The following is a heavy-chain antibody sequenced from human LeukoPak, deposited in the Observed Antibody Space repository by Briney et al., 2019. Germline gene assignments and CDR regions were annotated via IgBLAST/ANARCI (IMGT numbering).Heavy chain of an antibody. D-gene: IGHD6-19*01. Sequence: GGSLRLSCAASGFTVSSNYMSWVRQAPGKGLEWVSVIYSGGGTYYADSVKGRFTISRDNSKNTLYLQMNSLRAEDTAVYYCARVYSSGWPSDYWGQGTLVTVSS. CDR1: GFTVSSNY. CDR2: IYSGGGT. J-gene: IGHJ4*02. V-gene: IGHV3-53*01. CDR3: ARVYSSGWPSDY.